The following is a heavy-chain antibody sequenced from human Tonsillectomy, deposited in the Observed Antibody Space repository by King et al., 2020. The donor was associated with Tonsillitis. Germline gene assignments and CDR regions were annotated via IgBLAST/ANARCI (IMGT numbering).Heavy chain of an antibody. V-gene: IGHV3-30*02. CDR3: AKDMTTAVFDP. D-gene: IGHD4-17*01. Sequence: QLVESGGGVVQPGGSLRLSCAASGFIFSSYGMHWVRQAPGKGLEWVAFIRYDGSNEYYAESVKGRFTISRDNSKNTLWLQMNSLRAEDTALYYCAKDMTTAVFDPWGQGTLVTVS. CDR2: IRYDGSNE. J-gene: IGHJ5*02. CDR1: GFIFSSYG.